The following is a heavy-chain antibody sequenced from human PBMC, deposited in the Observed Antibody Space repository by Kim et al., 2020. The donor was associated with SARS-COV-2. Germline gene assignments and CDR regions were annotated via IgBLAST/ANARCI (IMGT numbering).Heavy chain of an antibody. Sequence: YAKKSQGGVTITADKSTSTASMELSSLRSEDTAVYYCARSGGSYRDYFDYWGQGTLVTVSS. D-gene: IGHD1-26*01. J-gene: IGHJ4*02. V-gene: IGHV1-69*02. CDR3: ARSGGSYRDYFDY.